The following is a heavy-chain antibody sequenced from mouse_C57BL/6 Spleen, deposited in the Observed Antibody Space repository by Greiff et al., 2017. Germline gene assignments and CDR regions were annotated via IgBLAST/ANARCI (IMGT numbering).Heavy chain of an antibody. V-gene: IGHV1-47*01. CDR1: GYTFTTYP. CDR3: ARGATVVATPYWYFDV. J-gene: IGHJ1*03. D-gene: IGHD1-1*01. Sequence: QVQLQQSGAELVKPGASVKMSCKASGYTFTTYPIEWMKQNHGKSLEWIGNFHPYNDDTKYNEKFKGKATLTVDKSSSTVYLELSRLTSDDSAVXYCARGATVVATPYWYFDVWGTGTTVTVSA. CDR2: FHPYNDDT.